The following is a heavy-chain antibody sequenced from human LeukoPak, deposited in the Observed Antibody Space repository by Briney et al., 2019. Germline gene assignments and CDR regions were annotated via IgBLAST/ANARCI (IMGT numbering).Heavy chain of an antibody. CDR2: VYTGGTT. V-gene: IGHV3-66*01. D-gene: IGHD6-6*01. CDR3: ARDSSSYYFDY. Sequence: EGSLRLSCKASGFTVTSNHMNWVRQAPGKGLEWVSIVYTGGTTHYADSLMDRFTISRDDSINTLYLQINSLRVEDTAVYYCARDSSSYYFDYWGQGTLVTVSS. J-gene: IGHJ4*02. CDR1: GFTVTSNH.